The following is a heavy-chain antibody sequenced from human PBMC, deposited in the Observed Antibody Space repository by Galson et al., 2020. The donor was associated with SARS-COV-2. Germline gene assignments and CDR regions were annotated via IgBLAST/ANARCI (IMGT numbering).Heavy chain of an antibody. D-gene: IGHD1-26*01. CDR1: GGSIISRGYY. CDR3: ARNSGSNYSPHYFDS. Sequence: SETLSLTCTVSGGSIISRGYYWSWVRQHPGKGLEWIGYIYHSGSAFYNPSLESRCTISVDTSKNQFSLKVTSVTAADTAVYYCARNSGSNYSPHYFDSWGQGSLVTVSS. V-gene: IGHV4-31*02. J-gene: IGHJ4*02. CDR2: IYHSGSA.